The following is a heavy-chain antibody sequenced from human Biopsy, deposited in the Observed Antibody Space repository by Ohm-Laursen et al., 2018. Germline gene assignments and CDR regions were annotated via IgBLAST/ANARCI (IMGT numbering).Heavy chain of an antibody. D-gene: IGHD6-19*01. CDR2: THDTGTT. V-gene: IGHV4-59*11. CDR1: GDSISFPY. CDR3: AAGATWLVHY. Sequence: GILSLTCTASGDSISFPYWGWFRQPPGKGLEYIGSTHDTGTTDYSPSLKTRVSLSVDTSTKVFSLILSSVTAADTAVYYCAAGATWLVHYWGQGTLVTVSS. J-gene: IGHJ4*02.